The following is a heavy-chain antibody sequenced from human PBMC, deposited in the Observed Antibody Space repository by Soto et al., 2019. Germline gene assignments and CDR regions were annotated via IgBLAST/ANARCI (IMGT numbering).Heavy chain of an antibody. D-gene: IGHD2-21*02. V-gene: IGHV1-3*01. CDR1: GYTFTNYV. Sequence: QVQLEQSGPEVKKPGASVRVSCKASGYTFTNYVIHWVRQAPGQGLEWMGWIGASDGATSYSQKFQDRVTFTRDTSTTTAHMELSSLTSEDTSLYYCARDLADDPDCFFDYWGQGTLVTVSS. CDR3: ARDLADDPDCFFDY. CDR2: IGASDGAT. J-gene: IGHJ4*02.